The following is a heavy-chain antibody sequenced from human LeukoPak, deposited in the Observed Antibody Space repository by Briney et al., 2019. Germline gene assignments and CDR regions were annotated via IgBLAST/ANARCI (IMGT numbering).Heavy chain of an antibody. Sequence: PGGSLRLSCAVSGFTFSTYWMSWVRQAPGKGLEWVANIKHDGSEKYYVDSVKGRFTISRDNSGNSLYLQMNSLRAEDTAVYYCARGTSSSPNWFDPWGQGTLVTVSS. CDR3: ARGTSSSPNWFDP. J-gene: IGHJ5*02. V-gene: IGHV3-7*04. CDR1: GFTFSTYW. CDR2: IKHDGSEK. D-gene: IGHD6-13*01.